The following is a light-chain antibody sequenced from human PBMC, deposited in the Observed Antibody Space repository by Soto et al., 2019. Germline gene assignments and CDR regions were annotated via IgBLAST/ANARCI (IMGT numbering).Light chain of an antibody. J-gene: IGLJ1*01. CDR1: SSDVGGYNY. V-gene: IGLV2-11*01. Sequence: QSALTQPRSVSGSPGQSVTISCTGTSSDVGGYNYVSWYQQHPGKAPKLMIYDVSKRPSGVPDRFSGSKSGNTASLTISGLRAEDEADYYCCSYAGSYTFLLVFGTGTKLTVL. CDR2: DVS. CDR3: CSYAGSYTFLLV.